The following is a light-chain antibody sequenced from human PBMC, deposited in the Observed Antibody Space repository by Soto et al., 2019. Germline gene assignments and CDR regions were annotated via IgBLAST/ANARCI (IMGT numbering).Light chain of an antibody. CDR1: QDISNY. Sequence: DIQMTQSPSSLSASVGDRVTITCQASQDISNYLNWYQQKPGKAPKLLIYDASNLATGVPSRFSRSGSGTDFTFTISSLQPEDIATYYCQQYDNLPLTFGGETKVEIK. CDR2: DAS. J-gene: IGKJ4*01. CDR3: QQYDNLPLT. V-gene: IGKV1-33*01.